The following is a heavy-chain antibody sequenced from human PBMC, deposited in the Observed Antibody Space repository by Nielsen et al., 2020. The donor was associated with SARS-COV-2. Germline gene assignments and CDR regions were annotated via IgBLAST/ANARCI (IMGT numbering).Heavy chain of an antibody. CDR3: ARDMNRVASYYYYGMDV. CDR2: INSDGSST. V-gene: IGHV3-74*01. J-gene: IGHJ6*02. CDR1: GFTFSSYW. Sequence: GESLKISCAASGFTFSSYWMHWVRQAPGKGLVWVSRINSDGSSTSYADSVKGRFTISRDNAKNTLYLQMNSLRAEDTAVYYCARDMNRVASYYYYGMDVWGQGTTVTVSS. D-gene: IGHD4-23*01.